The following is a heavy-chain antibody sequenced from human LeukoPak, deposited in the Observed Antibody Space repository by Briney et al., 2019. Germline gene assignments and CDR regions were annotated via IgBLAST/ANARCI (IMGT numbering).Heavy chain of an antibody. Sequence: GASLLISCKGSGSIFTSYWIRGVRPVPGKGVERMGRIDPSDSYTNYSPSFQGHVTISADKSISTAYLQWSSLKASDTAMYYCARHSLLWFGELGDAFDIWGQGTMVTVSS. CDR2: IDPSDSYT. V-gene: IGHV5-10-1*01. D-gene: IGHD3-10*01. CDR1: GSIFTSYW. J-gene: IGHJ3*02. CDR3: ARHSLLWFGELGDAFDI.